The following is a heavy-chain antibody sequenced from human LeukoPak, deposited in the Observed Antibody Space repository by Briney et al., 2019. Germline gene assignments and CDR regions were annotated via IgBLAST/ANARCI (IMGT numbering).Heavy chain of an antibody. J-gene: IGHJ4*02. V-gene: IGHV4-59*08. CDR2: VYHTGST. CDR3: ASLLTVSSSGRDY. D-gene: IGHD6-6*01. Sequence: SETLSLTCAVSGGSISSYYWSWIRQPPGKRLEYIGYVYHTGSTNYNPSLKSRVTISLDTSENQFSLKLTSVTAAVKAVYYCASLLTVSSSGRDYWGQGTLVTVSS. CDR1: GGSISSYY.